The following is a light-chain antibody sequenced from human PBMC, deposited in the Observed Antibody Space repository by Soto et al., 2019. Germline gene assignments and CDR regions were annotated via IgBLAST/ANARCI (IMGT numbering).Light chain of an antibody. CDR1: QSISSF. V-gene: IGKV1-39*01. CDR2: GAS. Sequence: DIQMTQSPSSLSAFVGERVTITCRASQSISSFLNWCQQKPGKAPKLLIFGASSLQSGVPSRFSGRGSGTDFTLTISSLQPEDFATYYCQQSDSTPFTFGPGTKVDFK. J-gene: IGKJ3*01. CDR3: QQSDSTPFT.